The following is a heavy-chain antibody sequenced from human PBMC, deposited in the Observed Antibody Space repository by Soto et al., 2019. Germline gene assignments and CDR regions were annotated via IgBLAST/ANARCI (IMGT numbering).Heavy chain of an antibody. Sequence: PGGSLRLSCAASRFTFSDYYMSWIRQAPGKGLEWVSYISSSGSTIYYADSVKGRFTISRDNAKNSLYLQMNSLRAEDTAVYYCARAIGDNLVVVVAATDYWGEGTLVTVS. CDR3: ARAIGDNLVVVVAATDY. CDR2: ISSSGSTI. CDR1: RFTFSDYY. D-gene: IGHD2-15*01. J-gene: IGHJ4*02. V-gene: IGHV3-11*01.